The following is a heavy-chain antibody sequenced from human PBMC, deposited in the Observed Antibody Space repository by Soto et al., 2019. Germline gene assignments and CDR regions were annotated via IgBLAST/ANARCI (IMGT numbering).Heavy chain of an antibody. CDR3: ASGDTYYDFWSGPNPFDY. D-gene: IGHD3-3*01. J-gene: IGHJ4*02. CDR1: GGSISSSSYY. CDR2: IYYSGST. V-gene: IGHV4-39*01. Sequence: PSETLSLTCTVSGGSISSSSYYWGWIRQPPGKGLEWIGSIYYSGSTYYNPSLKSRVTISVDTSKNQFSLKLSSVTAADTAVYYCASGDTYYDFWSGPNPFDYWGQGTLVTVSS.